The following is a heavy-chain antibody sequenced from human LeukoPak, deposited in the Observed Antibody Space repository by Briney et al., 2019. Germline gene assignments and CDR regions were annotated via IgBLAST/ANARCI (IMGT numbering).Heavy chain of an antibody. CDR1: GYTFTSYG. J-gene: IGHJ5*02. Sequence: ASVKVSCKASGYTFTSYGISWVRQAPGQGLEWMGWISAYNGNTNYAQKLQGRVTMTTDTSTSTAYMELRSLRSDDTAVYYCARVRYCSGGSCYENWFDPWGQGTLVTVSS. CDR3: ARVRYCSGGSCYENWFDP. CDR2: ISAYNGNT. V-gene: IGHV1-18*01. D-gene: IGHD2-15*01.